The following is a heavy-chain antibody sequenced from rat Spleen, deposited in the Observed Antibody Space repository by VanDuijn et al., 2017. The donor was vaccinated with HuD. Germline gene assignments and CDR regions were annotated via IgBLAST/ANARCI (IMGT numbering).Heavy chain of an antibody. J-gene: IGHJ2*01. V-gene: IGHV5-29*01. CDR1: GFTFTDYY. CDR3: TRATTYGYTLDY. Sequence: EVQLVESDGGLVQPGRSLKLSCAASGFTFTDYYMAWVRQAPTKGLEWVATISSDGRRNYYRDSVKGRFTISRDNAKSTLYLQMNSLRSEDTATYYCTRATTYGYTLDYWGQGVMVTVSS. CDR2: ISSDGRRN. D-gene: IGHD1-4*01.